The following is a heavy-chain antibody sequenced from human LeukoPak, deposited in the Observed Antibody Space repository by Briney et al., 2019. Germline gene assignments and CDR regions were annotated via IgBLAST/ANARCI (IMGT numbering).Heavy chain of an antibody. CDR2: ISYDGSKK. J-gene: IGHJ5*02. Sequence: GGSLRLSCAASGFTFSSFEMNWVRQAPGKGLEWVAVISYDGSKKYYADSVKGRFTISRDNSKNTLYLQMNSLRVEDTAVYYCAKGDYYDVLTGRQNWFGPWGQGTLVTVSS. CDR1: GFTFSSFE. CDR3: AKGDYYDVLTGRQNWFGP. V-gene: IGHV3-30*18. D-gene: IGHD3-9*01.